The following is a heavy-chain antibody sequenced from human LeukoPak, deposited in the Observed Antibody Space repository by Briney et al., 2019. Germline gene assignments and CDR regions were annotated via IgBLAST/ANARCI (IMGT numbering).Heavy chain of an antibody. CDR2: IFYSGST. CDR1: GGSISSYY. D-gene: IGHD4-17*01. V-gene: IGHV4-59*01. J-gene: IGHJ6*03. Sequence: SETLSLTCTVSGGSISSYYWSWIRQPPGKGLEWIGYIFYSGSTNYNPSLKSRVTISVDTSKSQFSLKLSSVTAADTAVYYCAGHYGDYPYYYYYMDVWGKGTTVTVSS. CDR3: AGHYGDYPYYYYYMDV.